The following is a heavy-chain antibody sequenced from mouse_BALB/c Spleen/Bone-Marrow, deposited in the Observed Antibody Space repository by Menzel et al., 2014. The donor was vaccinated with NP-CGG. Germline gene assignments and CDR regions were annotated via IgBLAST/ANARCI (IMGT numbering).Heavy chain of an antibody. D-gene: IGHD3-1*01. CDR2: ISYSSST. CDR1: GDSITSGY. V-gene: IGHV3-8*02. Sequence: DVKLKESGPSLVKPSQTLSLTCSVTGDSITSGYWNWIRKFPGNKLEYMGFISYSSSTYYNPSLKSRISITRDTSKNLYYLQLNSVTTEDSATYYCARSGSSGYHYYAMDYWGQGTSVTVSS. J-gene: IGHJ4*01. CDR3: ARSGSSGYHYYAMDY.